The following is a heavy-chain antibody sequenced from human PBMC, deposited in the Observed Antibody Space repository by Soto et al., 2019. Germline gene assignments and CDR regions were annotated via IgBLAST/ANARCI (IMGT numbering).Heavy chain of an antibody. CDR2: ISYDGSDK. CDR3: AKDVLQYF. CDR1: GFTFSRSA. J-gene: IGHJ4*01. V-gene: IGHV3-30*18. Sequence: GGSLRLSSAASGFTFSRSAMHWVRQAPGKGLEWVAVISYDGSDKYYADSVEGRFTISRDNSEKALYLQMNSLRPDDTAVYYCAKDVLQYF.